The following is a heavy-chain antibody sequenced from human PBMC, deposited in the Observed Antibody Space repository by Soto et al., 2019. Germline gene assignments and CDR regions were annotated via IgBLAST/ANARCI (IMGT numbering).Heavy chain of an antibody. CDR2: IIPIFGTA. V-gene: IGHV1-69*06. D-gene: IGHD1-26*01. Sequence: SVKVSCKASGGTFSSYAISWVRQAPGQGLEWMGGIIPIFGTANYAQKFQGRVTISADKSISTAYLQWSSLKASDTAMYYCARHSEEVGATPPPLFYWGQGTLVTVSS. CDR3: ARHSEEVGATPPPLFY. CDR1: GGTFSSYA. J-gene: IGHJ4*02.